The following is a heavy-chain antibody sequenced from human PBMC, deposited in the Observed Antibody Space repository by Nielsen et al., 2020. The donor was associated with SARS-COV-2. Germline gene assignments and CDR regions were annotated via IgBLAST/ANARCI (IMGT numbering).Heavy chain of an antibody. CDR3: ARDLNVDSSDDY. V-gene: IGHV3-33*05. CDR1: GFTFRSYG. CDR2: ILYDGSNK. D-gene: IGHD5-12*01. J-gene: IGHJ4*02. Sequence: GESLKISCVVSGFTFRSYGMHWVRQAPGKGLEWVAFILYDGSNKYYADSVKGRFTVSRDNSENTLYLHMSSLRAEDTAIYYCARDLNVDSSDDYWGQGTLVTVSS.